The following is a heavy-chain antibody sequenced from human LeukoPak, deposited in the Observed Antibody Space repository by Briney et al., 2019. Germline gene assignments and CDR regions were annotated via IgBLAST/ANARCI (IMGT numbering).Heavy chain of an antibody. CDR3: ARDYYDSSGYYYGTAAFDI. CDR1: GFTFSSYA. J-gene: IGHJ3*02. Sequence: PGGSLRLSCAASGFTFSSYAMHWVRQAPGKGLEWVAVISYDGSNKYYADSVKGRFTISRDNSKNTLYLQMNSLRAEDTAVYYCARDYYDSSGYYYGTAAFDIWGQGTMVTVSS. V-gene: IGHV3-30-3*01. D-gene: IGHD3-22*01. CDR2: ISYDGSNK.